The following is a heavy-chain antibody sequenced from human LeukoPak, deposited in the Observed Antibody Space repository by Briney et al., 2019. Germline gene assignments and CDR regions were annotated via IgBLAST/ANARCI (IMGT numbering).Heavy chain of an antibody. V-gene: IGHV3-7*01. CDR3: ARRGGSSSRRSPIDY. J-gene: IGHJ4*02. Sequence: RGSLRLSCTASGFTFSDYWMTWVRQAPGKGPEWVANIKQDGSQRYYVDSVRGRFTISRDNAKNSLFLQMNGLRAEDTAVYYCARRGGSSSRRSPIDYWGQGTLVTVSS. CDR2: IKQDGSQR. D-gene: IGHD6-6*01. CDR1: GFTFSDYW.